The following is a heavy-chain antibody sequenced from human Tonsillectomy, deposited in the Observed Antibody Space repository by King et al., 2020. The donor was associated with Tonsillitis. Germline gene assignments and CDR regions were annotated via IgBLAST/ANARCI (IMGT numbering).Heavy chain of an antibody. J-gene: IGHJ5*02. V-gene: IGHV1-58*01. CDR3: AAGPEWGPHNWFDP. CDR1: GFTFTSSA. CDR2: IVVGSGNT. D-gene: IGHD3-3*01. Sequence: QLVQSGPEVKKPGPSVKVSCKASGFTFTSSAVQRVRQAREQRLEWIGWIVVGSGNTNYAQKFQERVTITRDMSTSTAYMELSSLRSEDTAVYYCAAGPEWGPHNWFDPWGQGTLVTVSS.